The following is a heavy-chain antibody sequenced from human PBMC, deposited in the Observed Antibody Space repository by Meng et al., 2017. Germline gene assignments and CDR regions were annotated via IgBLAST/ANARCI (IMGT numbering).Heavy chain of an antibody. J-gene: IGHJ4*02. D-gene: IGHD4-11*01. Sequence: QVQLVQAGAEVKKPGSSVKVSCKASGGTFNSYAISWVRQAPGQGLEWMGGIIPIFGTANYAQKFQARVTITADESTSTAYMELSSLRSEDTAVYYCARDDYSNYLPFDYWGQGTLVTVSS. V-gene: IGHV1-69*01. CDR2: IIPIFGTA. CDR1: GGTFNSYA. CDR3: ARDDYSNYLPFDY.